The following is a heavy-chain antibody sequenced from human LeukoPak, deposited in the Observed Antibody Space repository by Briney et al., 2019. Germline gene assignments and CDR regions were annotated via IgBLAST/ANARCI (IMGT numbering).Heavy chain of an antibody. CDR3: ARGGSSWNHYYYYYMDV. D-gene: IGHD6-13*01. Sequence: ASVKVSCKASGYTFTSYGISWVRQAPGQGLEWMGWISAYNGNTNYAQKLQGRVTMTTDTSTSTAYMELRSLRSDDTAVYYCARGGSSWNHYYYYYMDVWGKGTTVTISS. CDR2: ISAYNGNT. V-gene: IGHV1-18*01. J-gene: IGHJ6*03. CDR1: GYTFTSYG.